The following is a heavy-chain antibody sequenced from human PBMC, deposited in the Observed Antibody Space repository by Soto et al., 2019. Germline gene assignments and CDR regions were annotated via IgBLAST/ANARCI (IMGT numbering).Heavy chain of an antibody. V-gene: IGHV4-30-4*01. CDR3: ARDNYPMALNYYYYYGMDV. Sequence: PSETLSLTCTVSGGSISSGDYYWSWIRQPPGKGLEWIGYIYYSGSTYYNPSLKSRVTISVDTSKNQFSLKLSSVTAADTAVYYCARDNYPMALNYYYYYGMDVWGQGTTVTVSS. CDR2: IYYSGST. CDR1: GGSISSGDYY. D-gene: IGHD4-4*01. J-gene: IGHJ6*02.